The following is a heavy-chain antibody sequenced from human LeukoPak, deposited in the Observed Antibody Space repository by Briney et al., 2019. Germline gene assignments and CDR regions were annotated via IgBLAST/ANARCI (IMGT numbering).Heavy chain of an antibody. J-gene: IGHJ4*02. CDR2: IIPIFGTA. CDR1: GGTFSSYA. V-gene: IGHV1-69*05. Sequence: SVKVSXKASGGTFSSYAISWVRQAPGQGLEWMGRIIPIFGTANYAQKFQGRVTITTDESTSTAYMELSSLRSEDTAVYYCARSHFPGYSYGSDFDYWGPGTLVTVSS. D-gene: IGHD5-18*01. CDR3: ARSHFPGYSYGSDFDY.